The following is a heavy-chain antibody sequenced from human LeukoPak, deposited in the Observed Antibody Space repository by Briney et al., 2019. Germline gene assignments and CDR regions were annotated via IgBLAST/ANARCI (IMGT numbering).Heavy chain of an antibody. CDR1: GFTFSSYA. CDR2: ISYDGSNK. J-gene: IGHJ4*02. V-gene: IGHV3-30-3*01. Sequence: GGSLRLSCAASGFTFSSYAMHRVRQAPGKGLEWVAVISYDGSNKYYADSVKGRFTISRDNSKNTLYLQMNSLRAEDTAVYYCARSKAAAGPFDYWGQGTLVTVSS. D-gene: IGHD6-13*01. CDR3: ARSKAAAGPFDY.